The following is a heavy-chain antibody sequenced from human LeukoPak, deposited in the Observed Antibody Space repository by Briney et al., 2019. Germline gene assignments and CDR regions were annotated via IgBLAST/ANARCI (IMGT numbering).Heavy chain of an antibody. CDR3: AREASVDAFDI. V-gene: IGHV3-48*01. CDR1: GFTFSSYS. J-gene: IGHJ3*02. CDR2: ISSSSSTI. Sequence: GGSLRLSCAASGFTFSSYSMNWVRQAPGKGLEWVSYISSSSSTIYYADSVKGRFTISRDNAKNSLYLQMNSLGAEDTAVYYCAREASVDAFDIWGQGTMVTVSS. D-gene: IGHD3-3*01.